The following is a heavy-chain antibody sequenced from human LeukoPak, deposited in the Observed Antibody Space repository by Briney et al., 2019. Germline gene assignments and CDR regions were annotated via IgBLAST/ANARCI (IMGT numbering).Heavy chain of an antibody. CDR2: ISSSSSYI. J-gene: IGHJ6*04. CDR3: ARGGRGGYCSGGSCYSGHGMDV. CDR1: GFTFSSYS. V-gene: IGHV3-21*01. Sequence: GGSLRLSCAASGFTFSSYSMNWVRQAPGKGLEWVSSISSSSSYIYYTDSVKGRFTISRDNAKNSLYLQMNSLRAEDTAVYYCARGGRGGYCSGGSCYSGHGMDVWGKGTTVTVSS. D-gene: IGHD2-15*01.